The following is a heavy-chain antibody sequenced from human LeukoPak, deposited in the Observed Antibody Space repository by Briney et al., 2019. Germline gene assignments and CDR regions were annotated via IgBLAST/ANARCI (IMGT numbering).Heavy chain of an antibody. CDR3: ARGDRVYDTPLHFDY. D-gene: IGHD5/OR15-5a*01. CDR1: GYTFTGYY. J-gene: IGHJ4*02. CDR2: INLNSGGT. V-gene: IGHV1-2*04. Sequence: GASVKVSCKASGYTFTGYYMHWVRQAPGQGLEWMGWINLNSGGTNYAQKFQGWVTMTRDTSISTAYMELSRLRSDDTAVYYCARGDRVYDTPLHFDYWGQGTLVTVSS.